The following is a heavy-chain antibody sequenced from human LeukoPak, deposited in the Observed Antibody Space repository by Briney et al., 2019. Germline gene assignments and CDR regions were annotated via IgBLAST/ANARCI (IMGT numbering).Heavy chain of an antibody. Sequence: GGSLRLSCAASGFTFSDYYMSWIRQAPGKGLEWVSYISSSGSTIYYADSVKGRFTFSRDNAKNSLYLQMNSLRAEDTAVYYCARSIYGSGSYYPFDYWGQGTLVTVSS. V-gene: IGHV3-11*01. CDR2: ISSSGSTI. CDR1: GFTFSDYY. J-gene: IGHJ4*02. CDR3: ARSIYGSGSYYPFDY. D-gene: IGHD3-10*01.